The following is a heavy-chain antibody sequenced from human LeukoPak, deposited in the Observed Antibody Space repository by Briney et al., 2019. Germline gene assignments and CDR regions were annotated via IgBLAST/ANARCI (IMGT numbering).Heavy chain of an antibody. J-gene: IGHJ4*02. V-gene: IGHV1-18*04. Sequence: SVKVSCKAVGYTFTSYGISWVRQAPGQRLEWMGSISPYNGNTKYAERLQGRVIMTTDTSTRTAYMELRGLRPDDTAVFYCARDQYDYVWGSYRPYFDYWGQGTLVTVSS. CDR3: ARDQYDYVWGSYRPYFDY. CDR1: GYTFTSYG. CDR2: ISPYNGNT. D-gene: IGHD3-16*02.